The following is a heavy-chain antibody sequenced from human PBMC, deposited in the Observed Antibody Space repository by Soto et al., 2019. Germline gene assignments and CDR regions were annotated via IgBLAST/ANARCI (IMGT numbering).Heavy chain of an antibody. Sequence: QLHLVQSGAVVKKPGASVTVSCSASGYPVTAYYMHWVRQAPGRRLEWMGGINPATGAAKYTQTFQGRATMTRDTSTSTVFKELSGLTFEGTAVFYGARGGGVGVAGSAAFDMWGQGTVVTVSS. CDR2: INPATGAA. CDR3: ARGGGVGVAGSAAFDM. J-gene: IGHJ3*02. D-gene: IGHD3-3*01. CDR1: GYPVTAYY. V-gene: IGHV1-2*02.